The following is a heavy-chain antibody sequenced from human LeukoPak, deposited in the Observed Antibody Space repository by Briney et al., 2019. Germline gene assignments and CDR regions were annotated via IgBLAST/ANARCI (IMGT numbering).Heavy chain of an antibody. CDR3: ASSAGYCGGDCSY. CDR1: GFTFSSYS. CDR2: ISSSSSYV. V-gene: IGHV3-21*01. J-gene: IGHJ4*02. Sequence: GGFLRLSCAASGFTFSSYSMNWVRQAPGKGLEWVSSISSSSSYVYYAGAAKGRFTISRDNAKNSLYLQMNSLRAEDTAVYYCASSAGYCGGDCSYWGQGTLVTVSS. D-gene: IGHD2-21*02.